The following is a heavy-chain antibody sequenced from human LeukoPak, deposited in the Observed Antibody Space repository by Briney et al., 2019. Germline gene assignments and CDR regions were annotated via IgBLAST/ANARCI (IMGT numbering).Heavy chain of an antibody. CDR3: AREGDYYYYYGMDV. CDR1: GYTFTSYA. D-gene: IGHD3-16*01. V-gene: IGHV1-69*13. CDR2: IIPIFGTA. J-gene: IGHJ6*02. Sequence: SVKVSCKASGYTFTSYAMNWVRQAPGQGLEWMGGIIPIFGTANYAQKFQGRVTITADESTSTAYMELSSLRSEDTAVYYCAREGDYYYYYGMDVWGQGTTVTVSS.